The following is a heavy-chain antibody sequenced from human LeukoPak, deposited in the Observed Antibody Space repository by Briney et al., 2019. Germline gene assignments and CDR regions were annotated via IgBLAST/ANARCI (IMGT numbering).Heavy chain of an antibody. J-gene: IGHJ1*01. D-gene: IGHD3-22*01. V-gene: IGHV4-61*02. Sequence: SETLSLTCTVSDGSISSGSYYWSWIRQPAGKGLEWIGRIYTSGSTNYNPSLKRRVTISVGTSKNQFSLKLSSVTAADTAVYYCARVSYYDRSGYYYGYFQHGGQGTLVTVSS. CDR1: DGSISSGSYY. CDR3: ARVSYYDRSGYYYGYFQH. CDR2: IYTSGST.